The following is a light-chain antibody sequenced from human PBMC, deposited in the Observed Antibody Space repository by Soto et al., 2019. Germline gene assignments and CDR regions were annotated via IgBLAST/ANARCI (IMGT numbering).Light chain of an antibody. CDR1: SSNIGAGYD. CDR3: QSYDSSLSVVL. J-gene: IGLJ2*01. Sequence: QSTLTQPPSVSGAPRQRVTISCTGSSSNIGAGYDVHWYQQLPGTAPKLLIYGNTNRPSGVPDRFSGSKSGTSASLAITGLQAEDEADYYCQSYDSSLSVVLFGGGTKLTVL. V-gene: IGLV1-40*01. CDR2: GNT.